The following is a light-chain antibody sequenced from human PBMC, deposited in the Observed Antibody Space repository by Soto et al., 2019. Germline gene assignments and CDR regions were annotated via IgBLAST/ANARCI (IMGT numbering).Light chain of an antibody. CDR1: QSLTSSY. Sequence: EIVLTQSPGTLSLSPGERATLSCRASQSLTSSYLAWYQQKPGQAPRLLMYDASGRATGIPDRFSGSGSGTDFTLTISRLEPEDFAVYYCQQYGSSPLTLGGGTKVDIK. V-gene: IGKV3-20*01. CDR3: QQYGSSPLT. CDR2: DAS. J-gene: IGKJ4*01.